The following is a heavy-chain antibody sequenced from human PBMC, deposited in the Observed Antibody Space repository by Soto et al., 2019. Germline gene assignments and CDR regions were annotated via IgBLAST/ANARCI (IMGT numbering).Heavy chain of an antibody. CDR2: IFYSGST. V-gene: IGHV4-31*03. D-gene: IGHD1-26*01. Sequence: QVQLQESGPGLVKPSQTLSLTCTVSGGSISSTGYFWTWIRQHPGKGLEWIGYIFYSGSTFHNPSLRSRVTISVDTSKNLFNLELSSVTAAATAVYYCAREVGSGDYFDYWCQGPLVPVSS. CDR1: GGSISSTGYF. J-gene: IGHJ4*02. CDR3: AREVGSGDYFDY.